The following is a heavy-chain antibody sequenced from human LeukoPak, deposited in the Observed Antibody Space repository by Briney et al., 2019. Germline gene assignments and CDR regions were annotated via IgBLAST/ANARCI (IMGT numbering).Heavy chain of an antibody. V-gene: IGHV1-69-2*01. CDR2: VDPEDGET. D-gene: IGHD4/OR15-4a*01. J-gene: IGHJ5*02. CDR3: ATGRGYDYGGVIENWFDP. CDR1: GYTFTDYY. Sequence: ASVKVSCKVSGYTFTDYYMHWVQQAPGKGLEWMGLVDPEDGETIYAEKFQGRVTITADTSTDTDYMELSSLRSEDTAVYYCATGRGYDYGGVIENWFDPWGQGTLVTVSS.